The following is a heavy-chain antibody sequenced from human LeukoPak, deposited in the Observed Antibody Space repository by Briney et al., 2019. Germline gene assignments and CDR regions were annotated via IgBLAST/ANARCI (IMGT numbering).Heavy chain of an antibody. V-gene: IGHV3-21*01. CDR1: GFIFSSYS. J-gene: IGHJ3*02. CDR3: ARDDYDSSGYLRAFDI. Sequence: GGSLRLSCAASGFIFSSYSMNWVRQAPGKGLEWVSSISSSSSYIYYADSVKGRFTISRDNSKNTLYLQMNSLRAEDTAVYYCARDDYDSSGYLRAFDIWGQGTMVTVSS. D-gene: IGHD3-22*01. CDR2: ISSSSSYI.